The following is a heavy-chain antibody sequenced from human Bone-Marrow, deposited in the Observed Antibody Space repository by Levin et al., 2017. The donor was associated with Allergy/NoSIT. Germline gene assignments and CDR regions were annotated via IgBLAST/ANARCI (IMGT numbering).Heavy chain of an antibody. Sequence: GESLKISCAASGFTFSDYYMSWIRQAPGKGLEWISYITTSGGTTFYAESVKGRFTISRDNAKNSLYLQMNNLRVEDTAVYYCARVLPVRPSRYWGQGTLVSVSS. CDR1: GFTFSDYY. J-gene: IGHJ4*02. CDR2: ITTSGGTT. D-gene: IGHD3-10*01. V-gene: IGHV3-11*01. CDR3: ARVLPVRPSRY.